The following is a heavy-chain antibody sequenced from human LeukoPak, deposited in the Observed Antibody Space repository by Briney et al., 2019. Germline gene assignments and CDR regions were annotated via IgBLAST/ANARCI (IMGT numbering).Heavy chain of an antibody. J-gene: IGHJ4*02. CDR1: EFTFTSYE. CDR3: AREPRGTFDF. Sequence: GGSLRLSCAASEFTFTSYELNWVRQAPGKGLEWVSYISSSGNTISYADSVKGRFTISRDNAKNSLYLQVISLRAEDTAVCYCAREPRGTFDFWGQGTLVTVSS. D-gene: IGHD3-16*01. V-gene: IGHV3-48*03. CDR2: ISSSGNTI.